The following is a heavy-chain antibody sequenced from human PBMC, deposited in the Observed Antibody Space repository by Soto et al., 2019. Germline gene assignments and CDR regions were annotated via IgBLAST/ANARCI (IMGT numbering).Heavy chain of an antibody. CDR2: ISPNNGNT. J-gene: IGHJ4*02. CDR3: ARDDSPGPHSSSWYCDY. CDR1: GYTFTSHR. D-gene: IGHD6-13*01. V-gene: IGHV1-18*04. Sequence: ASVKVSCKASGYTFTSHRITWVRQAPGQGLEWMGWISPNNGNTNYAQKLQGRVTMTTGTSKNTLYLQMNSLRAEDTAVYYCARDDSPGPHSSSWYCDYWGQGTLVTVSS.